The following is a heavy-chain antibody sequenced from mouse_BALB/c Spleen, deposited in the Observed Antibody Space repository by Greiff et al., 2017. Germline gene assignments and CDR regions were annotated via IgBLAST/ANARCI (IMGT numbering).Heavy chain of an antibody. CDR1: GYTFTSYW. CDR3: ARRFYYFDY. Sequence: QVQLQQSGAELAKPGASVKMSCKASGYTFTSYWMHWVKQRPGQGLEWIGYINPSTGYTEYNQKFKDKATLTADKSSSTAYMQLSSLTSEDSAVYYCARRFYYFDYWGQGTTLTVSS. J-gene: IGHJ2*01. CDR2: INPSTGYT. V-gene: IGHV1-7*01.